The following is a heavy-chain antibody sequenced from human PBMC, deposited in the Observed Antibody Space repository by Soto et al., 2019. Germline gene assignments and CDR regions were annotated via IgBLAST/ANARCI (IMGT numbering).Heavy chain of an antibody. J-gene: IGHJ4*02. V-gene: IGHV4-4*02. Sequence: QVQLQESGPGLVKPSGTLSLTCAVSGGSISSSNWWSWVRQPPGKGLEWIGEIYHSGSTNYNPSLEGRVPISVDKSKNQFSLKLSSVTAADTAVYYCARVWFGELGGYFAYWGQGTLVTVSS. CDR3: ARVWFGELGGYFAY. CDR1: GGSISSSNW. CDR2: IYHSGST. D-gene: IGHD3-10*01.